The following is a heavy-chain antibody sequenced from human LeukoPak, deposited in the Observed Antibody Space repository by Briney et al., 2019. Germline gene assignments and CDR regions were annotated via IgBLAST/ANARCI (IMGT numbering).Heavy chain of an antibody. Sequence: SQTLSLTCTVSGGSISSGSFYWSWIRQPAGKGLKWIWRIYTSGSTNYNPSLKSRVTISVDTSKNQFSLKLSSVTAADTAVYYCARDNYSSSWYHYFDYWGQGILVTVSS. V-gene: IGHV4-61*02. CDR2: IYTSGST. CDR1: GGSISSGSFY. CDR3: ARDNYSSSWYHYFDY. J-gene: IGHJ4*02. D-gene: IGHD6-13*01.